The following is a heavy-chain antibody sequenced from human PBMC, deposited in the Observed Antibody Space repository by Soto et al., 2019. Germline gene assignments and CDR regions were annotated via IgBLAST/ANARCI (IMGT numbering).Heavy chain of an antibody. D-gene: IGHD1-20*01. CDR1: GYSFTNYG. CDR3: ARVTVNWNEGWFDP. Sequence: ASVKVSCTSSGYSFTNYGISWVRQAPGQGLEWMGIINPSGGSTSYAQKFQGRVTMTRDTSTSTVYMELSSLRSEDTAVYYCARVTVNWNEGWFDPWGQGRLVTVSS. CDR2: INPSGGST. J-gene: IGHJ5*02. V-gene: IGHV1-46*01.